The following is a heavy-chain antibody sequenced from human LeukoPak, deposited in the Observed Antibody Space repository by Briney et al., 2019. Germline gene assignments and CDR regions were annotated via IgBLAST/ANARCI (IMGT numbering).Heavy chain of an antibody. V-gene: IGHV3-15*01. CDR1: GFTFSTYS. J-gene: IGHJ4*02. CDR2: IKTKGDGETT. CDR3: TPDLGTVATVRGFMGVDY. Sequence: GGPLRLSCAASGFTFSTYSMNWVRQAPGKGLEWVGRIKTKGDGETTEYAAPVKGRFTISRDDSKNTLYLQMNSLKTEDTAVYYCTPDLGTVATVRGFMGVDYWGQGTLVTISS. D-gene: IGHD3-10*01.